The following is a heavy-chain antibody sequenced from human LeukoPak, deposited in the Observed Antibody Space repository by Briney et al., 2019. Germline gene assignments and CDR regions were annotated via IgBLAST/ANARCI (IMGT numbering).Heavy chain of an antibody. CDR2: IKQDGSEK. J-gene: IGHJ4*02. CDR1: GFTFSSYW. CDR3: ARDWDY. Sequence: GGSLRLSCAASGFTFSSYWMSWVRQAPGKGLEWVANIKQDGSEKYYVDSVKGRFTISRDNAKSSLYLLMNGLRAEDTAMYFCARDWDYWGRGTLVTVSS. V-gene: IGHV3-7*01.